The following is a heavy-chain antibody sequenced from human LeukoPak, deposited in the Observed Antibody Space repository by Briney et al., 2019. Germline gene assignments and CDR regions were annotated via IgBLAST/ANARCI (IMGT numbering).Heavy chain of an antibody. CDR2: IYSGGST. J-gene: IGHJ4*02. Sequence: PGGSLRLSCAASGFTVSSNYMSWVRQAPGKGLEWVSVIYSGGSTYYADSVKGRFTISRDNSKNTLYLQMNSLRAEDTAVYYCARARRYSYGSYYFDYWGQGTLVTVSS. CDR3: ARARRYSYGSYYFDY. CDR1: GFTVSSNY. V-gene: IGHV3-66*02. D-gene: IGHD5-18*01.